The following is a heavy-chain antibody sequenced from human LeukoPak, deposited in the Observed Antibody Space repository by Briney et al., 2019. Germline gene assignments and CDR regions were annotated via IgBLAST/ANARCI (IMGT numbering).Heavy chain of an antibody. CDR3: ARGPNGSGSYYYYYMDV. J-gene: IGHJ6*03. CDR1: GYTFTSYA. CDR2: INTNTGNP. D-gene: IGHD3-10*01. V-gene: IGHV7-4-1*02. Sequence: GASVKVSCKASGYTFTSYAMNWVRQAPGQGLEWMGWINTNTGNPTYAQGFTGRFVFSLDTSVSTAYLQISSLKAEDTAVYYCARGPNGSGSYYYYYMDVWGKGTTVTVSS.